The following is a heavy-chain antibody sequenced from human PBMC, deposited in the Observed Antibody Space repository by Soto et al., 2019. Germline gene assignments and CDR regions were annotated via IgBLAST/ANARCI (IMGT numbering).Heavy chain of an antibody. V-gene: IGHV3-53*01. CDR3: ARDRSDSSRADSFDI. CDR1: GFSCSNTY. J-gene: IGHJ3*02. Sequence: GSLRLSCAVSGFSCSNTYMSWVRQAPGKGLEWISVIYRGRATYYADSVKGRFTISRDDSRNTVYLQMNSLTTEDTAVYFCARDRSDSSRADSFDIWGQGTKVTVSS. D-gene: IGHD6-25*01. CDR2: IYRGRAT.